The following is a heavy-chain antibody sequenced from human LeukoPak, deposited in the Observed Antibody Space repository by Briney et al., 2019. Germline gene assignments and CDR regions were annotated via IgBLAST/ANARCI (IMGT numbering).Heavy chain of an antibody. CDR3: ARHSTTTAALYAFDI. CDR1: GGSISSSSYY. V-gene: IGHV4-39*01. D-gene: IGHD6-13*01. CDR2: IYYSGST. Sequence: SETLSLTCTVSGGSISSSSYYWGWIRQPPGKGLEWVGSIYYSGSTYYNPSLKSLATISVDTSKKQFSLKLSSVTAADTAVYYCARHSTTTAALYAFDIWGQGTMVTVSS. J-gene: IGHJ3*02.